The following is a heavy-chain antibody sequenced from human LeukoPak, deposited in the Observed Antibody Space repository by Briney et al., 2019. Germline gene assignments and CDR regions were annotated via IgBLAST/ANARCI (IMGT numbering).Heavy chain of an antibody. CDR1: GFTFSSYA. D-gene: IGHD5-18*01. Sequence: PGGSLRLSCAASGFTFSSYAKSWVRQAPGKGLEWASAISGSGGSTYYADSVKGRFTISRDNSKNTLYLQMNSLRAEDTAVYYCARTLGGAAMVSLFDYWGQGTLVTVSS. CDR2: ISGSGGST. CDR3: ARTLGGAAMVSLFDY. V-gene: IGHV3-23*01. J-gene: IGHJ4*02.